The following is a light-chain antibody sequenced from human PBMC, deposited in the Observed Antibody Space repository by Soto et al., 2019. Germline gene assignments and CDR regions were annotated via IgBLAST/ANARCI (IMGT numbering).Light chain of an antibody. V-gene: IGKV1-9*01. CDR3: QQLFDSPIT. CDR1: QVISTS. CDR2: AAS. Sequence: GGSVTITCRASQVISTSLAWYQVNPGKAPKLLIYAASTLESGVPSRFSATVSGTEFSLTITSLQPEDFATYYCQQLFDSPITFGQGTRLEI. J-gene: IGKJ5*01.